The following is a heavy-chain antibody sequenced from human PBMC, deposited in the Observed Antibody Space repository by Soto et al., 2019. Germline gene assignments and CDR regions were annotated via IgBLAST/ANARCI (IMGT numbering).Heavy chain of an antibody. Sequence: ASVKVSCKASGGTFSSYAISWVRQAPGQGLEWMGGIIPIFGTANYAQKFQGRVTITADESTSTAYMELSSLRSEDTAVYYCARGLQYVSIRRHLKYYYYGMDVWGQGTLVTVSS. D-gene: IGHD4-4*01. V-gene: IGHV1-69*13. CDR1: GGTFSSYA. J-gene: IGHJ6*02. CDR3: ARGLQYVSIRRHLKYYYYGMDV. CDR2: IIPIFGTA.